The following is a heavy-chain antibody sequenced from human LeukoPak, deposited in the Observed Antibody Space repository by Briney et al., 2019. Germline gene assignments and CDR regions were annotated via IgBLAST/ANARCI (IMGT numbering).Heavy chain of an antibody. CDR3: ASGIQPRLSWFFDL. J-gene: IGHJ2*01. Sequence: GGSLRLSRAASGFRFSDYYMTWIRQAPGKGPEWVAYISSPGTTLYYVDSVKGRFTISRGNAKNSMYLQMNSLRAEDTAVYYCASGIQPRLSWFFDLWGRGTQVIVSS. CDR2: ISSPGTTL. CDR1: GFRFSDYY. V-gene: IGHV3-11*01. D-gene: IGHD5-18*01.